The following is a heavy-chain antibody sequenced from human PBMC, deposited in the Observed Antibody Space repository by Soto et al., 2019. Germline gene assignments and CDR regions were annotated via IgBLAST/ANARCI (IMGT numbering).Heavy chain of an antibody. D-gene: IGHD6-19*01. V-gene: IGHV2-5*01. CDR3: AKSGSSGWYGWFDP. Sequence: SGPTLVNPTQTLTLTCIFSGFSLRTSGVGVSWIRQPPGKALEWLGFIYWNDDKRYSPSLKSRLTITKDTSKNQVVLTMTNMDPVDTATYYCAKSGSSGWYGWFDPWGQGTQVTVSS. J-gene: IGHJ5*02. CDR1: GFSLRTSGVG. CDR2: IYWNDDK.